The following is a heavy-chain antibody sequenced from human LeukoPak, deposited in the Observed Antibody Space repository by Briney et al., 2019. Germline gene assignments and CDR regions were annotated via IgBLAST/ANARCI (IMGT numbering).Heavy chain of an antibody. Sequence: SETLSLNCAVYGGSFSGYYWSWLRQPPGKGLEWIGEINHSGSTNYNPSLKSRVTISVDTSKNQFSLKLSSVTAADTAVYYCARRQLRYFDYWGQGTLVTVSS. J-gene: IGHJ4*02. CDR1: GGSFSGYY. D-gene: IGHD2-2*01. CDR3: ARRQLRYFDY. CDR2: INHSGST. V-gene: IGHV4-34*01.